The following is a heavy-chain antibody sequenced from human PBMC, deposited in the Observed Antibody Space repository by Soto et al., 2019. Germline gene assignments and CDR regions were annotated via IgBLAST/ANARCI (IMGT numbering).Heavy chain of an antibody. CDR2: IKYTGST. J-gene: IGHJ4*02. CDR3: ATSKKASFDSDTNFFDY. V-gene: IGHV4-39*01. D-gene: IGHD3-9*01. Sequence: SATLSLTCTVSGGSITSSSYFWDWIRQPPGKGLEWIGNIKYTGSTFSNPSLSSRVTVSFDTSKNQFSLKLTSVTAADTAVYYCATSKKASFDSDTNFFDYWGQGILVTVXS. CDR1: GGSITSSSYF.